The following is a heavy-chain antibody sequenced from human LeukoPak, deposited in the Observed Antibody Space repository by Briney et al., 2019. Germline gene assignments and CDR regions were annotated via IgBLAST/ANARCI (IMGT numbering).Heavy chain of an antibody. CDR2: ISSSGSTK. Sequence: GGSLRLSCAASGFTFSSHNMNWVRQAPGKGLEWVSHISSSGSTKHYADSVKGRFTISRDNSKNALYLQMNSLRAEDTAVYYCAKLVQVWSEIYYWGQGTLVTVSS. CDR1: GFTFSSHN. V-gene: IGHV3-48*01. J-gene: IGHJ4*02. D-gene: IGHD5-18*01. CDR3: AKLVQVWSEIYY.